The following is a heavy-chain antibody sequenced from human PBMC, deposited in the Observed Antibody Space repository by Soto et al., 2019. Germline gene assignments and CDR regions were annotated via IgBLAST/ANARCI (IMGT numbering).Heavy chain of an antibody. D-gene: IGHD2-8*01. V-gene: IGHV4-39*01. CDR1: GGSISSSSYY. J-gene: IGHJ4*02. CDR2: IYYSGST. Sequence: QLQLQESGPGLVKPSETLSLTCTVSGGSISSSSYYWGWIRQPPGKGLEWIGSIYYSGSTYYTPSLKSRVTISVDTSTNQFSLKLSSVTAADTAVYYCAGHSPDIVQHPFDYWGQGTLVTVSS. CDR3: AGHSPDIVQHPFDY.